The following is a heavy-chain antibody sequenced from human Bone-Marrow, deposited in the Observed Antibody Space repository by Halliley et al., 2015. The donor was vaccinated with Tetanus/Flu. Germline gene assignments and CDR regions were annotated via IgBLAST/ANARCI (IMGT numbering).Heavy chain of an antibody. Sequence: IRASAKTTYYADSLKGRFTISRDNAKNSLYLQINSLRVEDTANYFCAKEGCSNTSCPGYFDSWGQGTLVTVSS. V-gene: IGHV3-48*03. D-gene: IGHD2-2*01. CDR2: IRASAKTT. CDR3: AKEGCSNTSCPGYFDS. J-gene: IGHJ4*02.